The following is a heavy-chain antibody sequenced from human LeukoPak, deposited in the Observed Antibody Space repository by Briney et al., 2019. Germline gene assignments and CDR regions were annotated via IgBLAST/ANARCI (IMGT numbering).Heavy chain of an antibody. J-gene: IGHJ5*02. D-gene: IGHD1-7*01. CDR2: IIGGAGST. V-gene: IGHV3-23*01. CDR1: GFTFRNHG. CDR3: AKVPNWNYLWFDP. Sequence: GGSLRLSCAASGFTFRNHGMNWVRQAPGKGLEWVSGIIGGAGSTYYADSVRGRFTISGDNSKNTLYLQMNSLRAEDTAVYYCAKVPNWNYLWFDPWGQGTLVTVSS.